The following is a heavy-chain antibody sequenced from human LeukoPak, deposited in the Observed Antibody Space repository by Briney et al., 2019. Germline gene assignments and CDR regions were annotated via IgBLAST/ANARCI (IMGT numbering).Heavy chain of an antibody. CDR1: GFTFSVSV. V-gene: IGHV3-23*01. CDR2: ISSSGGNT. J-gene: IGHJ4*02. Sequence: GGSLRLSCAASGFTFSVSVMNWVRQAPGKGLEWVSGISSSGGNTYYADSVKGRFTISRDNRKNTLHLQMNSLRAEDTAIYYCAKEGGYSSTWYWGQGTLVTVSS. D-gene: IGHD6-13*01. CDR3: AKEGGYSSTWY.